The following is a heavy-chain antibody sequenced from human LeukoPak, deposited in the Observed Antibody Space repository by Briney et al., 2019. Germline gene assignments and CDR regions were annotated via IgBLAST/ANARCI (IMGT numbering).Heavy chain of an antibody. V-gene: IGHV4-34*01. CDR1: GGSFSGYY. CDR3: ASARKYYDFWSGYGSWFDP. Sequence: SETLSLTRAVYGGSFSGYYWSWIRQPPGKGLEWIGEINHSGSTNYNPSLKSRVTISVDTSKNQFSLKLSSVTAADTAVYYCASARKYYDFWSGYGSWFDPWGQGTLVTVSS. CDR2: INHSGST. J-gene: IGHJ5*02. D-gene: IGHD3-3*01.